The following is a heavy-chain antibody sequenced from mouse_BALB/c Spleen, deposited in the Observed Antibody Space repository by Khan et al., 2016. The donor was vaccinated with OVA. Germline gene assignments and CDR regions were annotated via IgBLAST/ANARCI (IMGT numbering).Heavy chain of an antibody. V-gene: IGHV2-6-5*01. CDR3: AKGVWSYYYTLDY. CDR2: IWGGGTT. J-gene: IGHJ4*01. Sequence: QVQLQQSGPGLVAPSQNLSITCTVSGFSLSDYGVSWIRQPPGNGLEWLGVIWGGGTTYYNSALKSRLSISKDNSKSQVFLKMSSLQSDDTAMFYCAKGVWSYYYTLDYWGQGTSVTVSS. CDR1: GFSLSDYG.